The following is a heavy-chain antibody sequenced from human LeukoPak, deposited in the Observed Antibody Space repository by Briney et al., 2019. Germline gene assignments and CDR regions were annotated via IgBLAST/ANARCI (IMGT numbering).Heavy chain of an antibody. CDR3: ARDHNGGYVHDAFDI. J-gene: IGHJ3*02. V-gene: IGHV3-21*01. D-gene: IGHD5-12*01. Sequence: GGSLRLSCAASGFTFSSYSMNWVRQAPGKGLEWVSSISSSSSYIYYADSVKGQFTISRDNAKNSLYLQMNSLRAEDTAVYSCARDHNGGYVHDAFDIWGQGTMVTASS. CDR2: ISSSSSYI. CDR1: GFTFSSYS.